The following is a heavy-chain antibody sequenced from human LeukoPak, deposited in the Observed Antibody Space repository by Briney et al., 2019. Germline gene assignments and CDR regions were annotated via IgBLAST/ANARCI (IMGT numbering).Heavy chain of an antibody. CDR3: ARALTTTVVTFDY. CDR1: GGSISSGGYS. D-gene: IGHD4-23*01. J-gene: IGHJ4*02. V-gene: IGHV4-30-2*01. CDR2: IYHSGST. Sequence: PSQTLSLTCAVSGGSISSGGYSWSWIRQPPGKGLEWIGYIYHSGSTYYSPSLKSRVTISVDRSKNQFSLKLSSVTAADTAVYYCARALTTTVVTFDYWGQGTLVTVSS.